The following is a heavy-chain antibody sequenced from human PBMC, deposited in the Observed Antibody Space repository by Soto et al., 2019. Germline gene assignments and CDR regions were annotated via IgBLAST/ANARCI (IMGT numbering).Heavy chain of an antibody. V-gene: IGHV3-30*03. Sequence: QVQLVESGGGVVQPGGALGLSCEVSGFTFSIYGVQWVRQAPGQGLECVAGISYDGSNKYYVESVKGRFTISRDNAKSILYLQMNSLRPEDTAVYYCVRVGARFVWMVINDAFDIWGLGTKVTVAS. J-gene: IGHJ3*02. CDR1: GFTFSIYG. CDR3: VRVGARFVWMVINDAFDI. D-gene: IGHD3-22*01. CDR2: ISYDGSNK.